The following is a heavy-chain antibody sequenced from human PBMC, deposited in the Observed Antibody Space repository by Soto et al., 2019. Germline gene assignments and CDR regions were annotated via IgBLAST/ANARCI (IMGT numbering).Heavy chain of an antibody. Sequence: QVQLVESGGGLVEPGGSLRLSCAASGFTFSDYDMSWVRQTPGKGLECISYISRTDNTEWYADSVKGRFTISRDNTENSLYLQMNSLRADDTAVYYCARGHEYFHPWGQGTLVIVSS. CDR1: GFTFSDYD. V-gene: IGHV3-11*01. J-gene: IGHJ1*01. CDR3: ARGHEYFHP. CDR2: ISRTDNTE.